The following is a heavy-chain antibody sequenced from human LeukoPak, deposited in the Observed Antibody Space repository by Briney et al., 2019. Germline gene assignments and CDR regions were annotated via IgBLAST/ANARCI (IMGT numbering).Heavy chain of an antibody. CDR2: ISTYNANT. D-gene: IGHD2-15*01. V-gene: IGHV1-18*01. Sequence: ASVKVSCKTSGYSFTSYGISWVRQAPGLGLEWMGWISTYNANTNYAQKLQGRVTMTTDTSTSTAYMELRSLRSDDTAVYYCARQTGIVGAPFDPWGQGTLVTVSS. CDR1: GYSFTSYG. J-gene: IGHJ5*02. CDR3: ARQTGIVGAPFDP.